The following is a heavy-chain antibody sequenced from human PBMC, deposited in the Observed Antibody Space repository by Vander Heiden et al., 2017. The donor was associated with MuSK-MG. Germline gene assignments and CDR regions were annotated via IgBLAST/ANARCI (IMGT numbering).Heavy chain of an antibody. D-gene: IGHD6-13*01. V-gene: IGHV3-30*03. CDR3: ARDRWYSSSWTYDYYGMDV. Sequence: GKGLEWVAVISYDGTNKHYADSVKGRFTISRDISKNTLILEMNSLRADDTAVYFCARDRWYSSSWTYDYYGMDVWGQGTTVTVS. J-gene: IGHJ6*02. CDR2: ISYDGTNK.